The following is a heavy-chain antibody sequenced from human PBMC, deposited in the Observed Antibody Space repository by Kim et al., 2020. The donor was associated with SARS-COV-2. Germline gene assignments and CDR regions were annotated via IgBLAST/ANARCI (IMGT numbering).Heavy chain of an antibody. Sequence: GGSLRLSCAASGFIFTNYGLHWVRQVPGKGLEWVALISHDGRNKYYVDFVKGRFTISRDNSRDTLYLEMNSLRAEDTAVYYCARENVGEFNYFYGLDVWGRETTDSVS. CDR1: GFIFTNYG. J-gene: IGHJ6*02. CDR3: ARENVGEFNYFYGLDV. V-gene: IGHV3-33*05. D-gene: IGHD3-10*01. CDR2: ISHDGRNK.